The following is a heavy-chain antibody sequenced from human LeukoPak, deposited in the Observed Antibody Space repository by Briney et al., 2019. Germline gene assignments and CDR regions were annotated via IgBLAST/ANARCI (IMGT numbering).Heavy chain of an antibody. V-gene: IGHV5-51*01. CDR2: IYPDDSDT. CDR3: ASPQAAYCGGDCYSP. D-gene: IGHD2-21*02. CDR1: GYTFGSYW. Sequence: SGESLKISCKGSGYTFGSYWIGWVRQMPGKGLEWVGIIYPDDSDTRYSPSSQGQVTISLDRSINTAYLQWSSLKASDTAIYYCASPQAAYCGGDCYSPWGQGTMVTVSS. J-gene: IGHJ3*01.